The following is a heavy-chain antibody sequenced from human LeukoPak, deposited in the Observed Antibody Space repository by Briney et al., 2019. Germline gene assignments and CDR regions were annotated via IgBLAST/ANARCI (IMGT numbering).Heavy chain of an antibody. D-gene: IGHD3-22*01. J-gene: IGHJ4*02. V-gene: IGHV4-59*02. CDR1: GGSVSSYF. CDR2: MYYSGST. Sequence: PSETLSLTCTVSGGSVSSYFCSWIRQPPGKGLEWIGYMYYSGSTNYNPSPKSRVTMSVDTSKNQFSLQLSSVTAADTAVYYCASTGYYYDSSGYYYADYWGQGTLVTVSS. CDR3: ASTGYYYDSSGYYYADY.